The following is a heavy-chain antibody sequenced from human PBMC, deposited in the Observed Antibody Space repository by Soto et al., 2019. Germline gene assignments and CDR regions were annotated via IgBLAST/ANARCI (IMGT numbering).Heavy chain of an antibody. Sequence: PGGSLRLSCAASGFTFSSYAMHWVRQAPGKGLEWVAVISYDGSNKYYADSVKGRFTIPRDNSKNTLYLQMNSLRAEDTAVYYCARDASPPYGFDYWGQGTLVTVSS. J-gene: IGHJ4*02. D-gene: IGHD3-10*01. CDR1: GFTFSSYA. V-gene: IGHV3-30-3*01. CDR3: ARDASPPYGFDY. CDR2: ISYDGSNK.